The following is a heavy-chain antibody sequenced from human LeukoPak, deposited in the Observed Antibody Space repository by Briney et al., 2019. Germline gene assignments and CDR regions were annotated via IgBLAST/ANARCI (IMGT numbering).Heavy chain of an antibody. CDR1: GFTFSSYA. D-gene: IGHD6-19*01. CDR3: ARVPHQSGWYEGFFDY. CDR2: ISGSGGST. J-gene: IGHJ4*02. Sequence: GGSLRLSCAASGFTFSSYAMSWVRQAPGKGLEWVSAISGSGGSTYYADSVKGRFTISRDNSKNTLHLQMNSLRAEDTAVYYCARVPHQSGWYEGFFDYWGQGTLVTVSS. V-gene: IGHV3-23*01.